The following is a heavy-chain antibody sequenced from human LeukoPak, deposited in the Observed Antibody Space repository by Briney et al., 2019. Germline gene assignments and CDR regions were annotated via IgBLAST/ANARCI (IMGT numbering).Heavy chain of an antibody. CDR3: ARDGTYYDFWSGYYDDDIDY. CDR2: ISGSGGST. CDR1: GFTFSSYA. J-gene: IGHJ4*02. Sequence: GALRLPCAASGFTFSSYAMSWVRQAPGKGLEWVSAISGSGGSTYYADSVKGRFTISRDNSKNTLYLQMNSLRAEDTAVYYCARDGTYYDFWSGYYDDDIDYWGQGTLVTVSS. D-gene: IGHD3-3*01. V-gene: IGHV3-23*01.